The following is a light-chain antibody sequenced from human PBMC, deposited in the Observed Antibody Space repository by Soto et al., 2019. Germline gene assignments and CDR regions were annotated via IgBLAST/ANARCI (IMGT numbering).Light chain of an antibody. CDR1: SSDVGAYDY. CDR2: DVS. V-gene: IGLV2-14*01. Sequence: QSALTQPASVSGSPGQSIAISCTGTSSDVGAYDYVSWYQQHPGKAPKLMIYDVSNRPSGVSNRFSGSKSGNTASLTISGLQAEDEADYYCTSYTRSGHYVFGTGTKLTVL. CDR3: TSYTRSGHYV. J-gene: IGLJ1*01.